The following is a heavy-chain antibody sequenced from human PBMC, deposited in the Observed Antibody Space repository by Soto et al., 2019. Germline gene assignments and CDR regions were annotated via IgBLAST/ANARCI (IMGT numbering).Heavy chain of an antibody. CDR1: GFTFSSYA. CDR2: ISYDGSNK. Sequence: GGSQILSCAASGFTFSSYAMHWVRQAPGKGLEWVAVISYDGSNKYYADSVKGRFTISRDNSKNTLYLQMNSLRAEDTAVYYCARDGRIVGATTDYYYYGMDVWGQGTTVTVSS. CDR3: ARDGRIVGATTDYYYYGMDV. J-gene: IGHJ6*02. V-gene: IGHV3-30-3*01. D-gene: IGHD1-26*01.